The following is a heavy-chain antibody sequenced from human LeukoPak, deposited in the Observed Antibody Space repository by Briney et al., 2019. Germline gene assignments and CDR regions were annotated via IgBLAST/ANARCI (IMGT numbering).Heavy chain of an antibody. D-gene: IGHD2-21*01. CDR3: AKDVLIAGRGPFDY. V-gene: IGHV3-23*01. CDR1: GFTFSSYA. CDR2: ISGSGGST. J-gene: IGHJ4*02. Sequence: GGSLRLSCAASGFTFSSYAMSRVRQAPGKGLEWVSAISGSGGSTYYADSVKGRFTISRDNSKNTLYLQMNSLRAEDTAVYYCAKDVLIAGRGPFDYWGQGTLVTVSS.